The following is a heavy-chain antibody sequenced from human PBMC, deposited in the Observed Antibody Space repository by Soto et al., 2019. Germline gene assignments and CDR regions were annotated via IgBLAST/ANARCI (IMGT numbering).Heavy chain of an antibody. CDR3: ATYRDYAFNS. V-gene: IGHV1-69*12. D-gene: IGHD4-17*01. CDR2: INPIFGST. J-gene: IGHJ4*02. CDR1: GGTFSSYA. Sequence: QVQLVQSGSEVKKPGSSVKVSCKASGGTFSSYAISWGRQAPGQGLDWMGVINPIFGSTNYAQRFQDRVTITADESASTPSMELSSLRSDDTAIYYCATYRDYAFNSRGRGTMVSVSS.